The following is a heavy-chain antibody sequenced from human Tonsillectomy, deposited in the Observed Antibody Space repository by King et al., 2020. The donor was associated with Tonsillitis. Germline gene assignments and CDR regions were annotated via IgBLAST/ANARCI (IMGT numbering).Heavy chain of an antibody. CDR2: ISGHNGNT. CDR1: GYTFTSYG. Sequence: QLVQSGAEVKKPGASVKVSCKASGYTFTSYGISWVRQAPGQGLEWMGWISGHNGNTKYAQKVQGRVTMTTDTSTSTAYMELRSLRSDETAVYYCARDHCSSTSCYNWFDPWGQGTLVTVSS. D-gene: IGHD2-2*01. J-gene: IGHJ5*02. V-gene: IGHV1-18*01. CDR3: ARDHCSSTSCYNWFDP.